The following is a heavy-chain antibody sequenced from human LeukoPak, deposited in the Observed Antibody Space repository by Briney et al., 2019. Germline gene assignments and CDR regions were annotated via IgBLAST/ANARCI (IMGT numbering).Heavy chain of an antibody. J-gene: IGHJ4*02. CDR1: GYTFTSYG. Sequence: ASVKVSCKASGYTFTSYGISWVRQAPGRGLEWMGWISAYNGDTDYAQKLQGRVTMTTDTSTSTAYMELRSLRSDDTAVYYCARGYCSGGSCSSFDYWGQGTLVTVSS. V-gene: IGHV1-18*01. D-gene: IGHD2-15*01. CDR3: ARGYCSGGSCSSFDY. CDR2: ISAYNGDT.